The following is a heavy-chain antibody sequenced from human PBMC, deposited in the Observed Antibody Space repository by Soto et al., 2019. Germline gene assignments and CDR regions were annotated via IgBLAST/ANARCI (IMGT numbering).Heavy chain of an antibody. CDR3: ARDTYGSSDY. Sequence: QVQLQESGPGLVKPSGTLSLTCVVSGGSISSSNWWNWVRQPPGKRLEWIGEIHHSGSTNYNPSLKSRITMSVDKSKNQFSLNLSSVTAADTAVYYCARDTYGSSDYWGQGTLVTVSS. CDR2: IHHSGST. J-gene: IGHJ4*02. D-gene: IGHD3-10*01. CDR1: GGSISSSNW. V-gene: IGHV4-4*02.